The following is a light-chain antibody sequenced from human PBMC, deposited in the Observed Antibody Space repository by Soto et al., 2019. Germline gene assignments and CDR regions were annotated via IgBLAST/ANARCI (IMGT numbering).Light chain of an antibody. J-gene: IGLJ3*02. Sequence: QSALTQPRSVSGSPGQSVTISCTGATSDVGGYNYVSWYQQHPGKAPKLMIYHVSKRPSGVPDRFSGSKSGNTASLTISGLQAEDEADYYCCSYTGTYTFGVFGGGTKLTVL. CDR3: CSYTGTYTFGV. CDR2: HVS. V-gene: IGLV2-11*01. CDR1: TSDVGGYNY.